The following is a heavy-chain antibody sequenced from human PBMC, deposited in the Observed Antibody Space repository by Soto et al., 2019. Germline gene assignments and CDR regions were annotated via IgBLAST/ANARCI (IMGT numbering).Heavy chain of an antibody. D-gene: IGHD4-4*01. J-gene: IGHJ4*02. CDR3: ARYDYNGYYFDY. Sequence: QVQLVQSGAEVKKPGASVKVSCKASGYTFSTYYMHWVRQAPGQGYEWMGIINPSGGSTTYAQKSQGRVTMTRDTSTTTVYMELSSLKSEDTAVYYCARYDYNGYYFDYWGQGNLVTVSS. CDR1: GYTFSTYY. CDR2: INPSGGST. V-gene: IGHV1-46*01.